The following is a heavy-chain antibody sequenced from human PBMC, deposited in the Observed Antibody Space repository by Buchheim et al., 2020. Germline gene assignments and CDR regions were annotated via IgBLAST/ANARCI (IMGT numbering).Heavy chain of an antibody. CDR3: AREPSYTVFGVVGYGLDV. CDR2: TSHSGST. D-gene: IGHD3-3*01. V-gene: IGHV4-59*01. Sequence: QALLQEAGPRMVKPSETLSLTCSVSGGSISGYYWTWIRQPPGKGLEWIGYTSHSGSTNYNVALQSRVTMSFDTSKHHFPLTLTSVTAADTAVYYCAREPSYTVFGVVGYGLDVWGQGT. CDR1: GGSISGYY. J-gene: IGHJ6*02.